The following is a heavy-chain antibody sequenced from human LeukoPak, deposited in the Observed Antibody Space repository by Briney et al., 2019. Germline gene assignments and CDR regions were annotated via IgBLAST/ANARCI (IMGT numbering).Heavy chain of an antibody. CDR2: INHSGST. D-gene: IGHD3-22*01. Sequence: SETLSLTCAVYGGSFSGYYWGWIRQPPGKGLEWIGEINHSGSTNYNPSLKSRVTISVDTSKNQFSLKLSSVTAADTAVYYCARDRYYYDSSGPPLDIWGQGTMVTVSS. CDR3: ARDRYYYDSSGPPLDI. CDR1: GGSFSGYY. J-gene: IGHJ3*02. V-gene: IGHV4-34*01.